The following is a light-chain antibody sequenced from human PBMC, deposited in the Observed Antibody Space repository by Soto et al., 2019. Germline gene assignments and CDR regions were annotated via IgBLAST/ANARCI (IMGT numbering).Light chain of an antibody. CDR1: QTVSSDY. CDR2: AAS. V-gene: IGKV3-20*01. J-gene: IGKJ2*01. CDR3: RQYGNSPWMYT. Sequence: IELTQSPDTLSLSPCERATLSCRASQTVSSDYLAWYQQKPGQAPRLLIYAASTRATGIPDRFSGSGSGTDFTLTITKLEPEDFGMYYCRQYGNSPWMYTFGRGTKVDIK.